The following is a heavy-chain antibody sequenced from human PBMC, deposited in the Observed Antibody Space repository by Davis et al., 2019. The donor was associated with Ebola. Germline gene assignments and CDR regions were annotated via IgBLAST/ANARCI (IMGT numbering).Heavy chain of an antibody. D-gene: IGHD4-17*01. CDR1: GFTFSGSA. V-gene: IGHV3-73*01. CDR2: IRSKANSYAT. CDR3: TGTVTTIDY. J-gene: IGHJ4*02. Sequence: GGSLRLSCAASGFTFSGSAMHWVRQASGKGLEWVGRIRSKANSYATAYAASVKGRFTISRDDSKNTTYLQMNSLKTEDTAVYYCTGTVTTIDYWGQGTLVTASS.